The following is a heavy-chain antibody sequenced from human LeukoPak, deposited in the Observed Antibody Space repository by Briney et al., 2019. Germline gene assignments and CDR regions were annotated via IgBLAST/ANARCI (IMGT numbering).Heavy chain of an antibody. J-gene: IGHJ5*02. V-gene: IGHV3-20*04. D-gene: IGHD3-22*01. CDR1: GFKFDDYG. Sequence: PGGSLRLSCAASGFKFDDYGMSWVRQAPGKGLEWGCDINWNGAWTGYADSVKGRFTISRDNAKNSHYLQMNSLRAEDTALYYCAGYYYDSSRGFDLWGQGTLVTVSA. CDR3: AGYYYDSSRGFDL. CDR2: INWNGAWT.